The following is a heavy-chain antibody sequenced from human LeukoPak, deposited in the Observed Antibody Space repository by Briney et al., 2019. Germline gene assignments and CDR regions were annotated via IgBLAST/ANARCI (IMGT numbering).Heavy chain of an antibody. J-gene: IGHJ5*02. CDR1: GFTFSDYY. CDR2: ISSSSSHT. CDR3: ARDSTRLDP. V-gene: IGHV3-11*06. D-gene: IGHD1-26*01. Sequence: GGSLRLSCAASGFTFSDYYMSWIRQAPGKGLEWVSYISSSSSHTNYADSVRGRFTIYRDNAKNSLYLQMNSLRAEDTAVYYCARDSTRLDPWGQGTLVTVSS.